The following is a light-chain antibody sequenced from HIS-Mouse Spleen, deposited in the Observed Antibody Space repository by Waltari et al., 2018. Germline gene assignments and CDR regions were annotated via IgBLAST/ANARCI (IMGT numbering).Light chain of an antibody. CDR3: YSTDSSGNHRV. CDR2: EDS. CDR1: SSPNKF. Sequence: YELTQPPSVSVYLAQTATTTSSGDSSPNKFASSYQQKSGQAPVLVIYEDSKRPSGIPERFSGSSSGTMATLTISGAQVEDEADYYCYSTDSSGNHRVFGGGTKLTVL. J-gene: IGLJ2*01. V-gene: IGLV3-10*01.